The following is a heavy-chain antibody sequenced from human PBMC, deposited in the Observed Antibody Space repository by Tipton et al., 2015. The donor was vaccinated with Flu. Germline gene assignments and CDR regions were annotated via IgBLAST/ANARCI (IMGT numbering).Heavy chain of an antibody. CDR1: GFTFSSYG. J-gene: IGHJ4*02. Sequence: SLRLSCVTSGFTFSSYGMHWVRQAPGKGLEWVAVIWYDGSNQQYGDSVKGRFTISRENSKNTLYMEMNSLRVEDTAVYYCAKDLANHYDFWSGYSHPDYWGQGTLVTVSS. CDR3: AKDLANHYDFWSGYSHPDY. CDR2: IWYDGSNQ. D-gene: IGHD3-3*01. V-gene: IGHV3-33*06.